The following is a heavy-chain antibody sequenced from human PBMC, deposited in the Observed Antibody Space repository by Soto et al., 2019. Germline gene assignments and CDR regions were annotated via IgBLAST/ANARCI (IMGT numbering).Heavy chain of an antibody. CDR2: IIPIFGSP. CDR3: ARGTSPALTNNYYYYSGMDV. CDR1: GGTFSSYA. D-gene: IGHD3-9*01. J-gene: IGHJ6*02. V-gene: IGHV1-69*13. Sequence: SVKGSCKASGGTFSSYAISWVRQAPGQGLEWVGGIIPIFGSPKYAQNFQGRVTITADEPTSTAYMVLSSLRSDDTAVYYCARGTSPALTNNYYYYSGMDVWGQGTTVTVSS.